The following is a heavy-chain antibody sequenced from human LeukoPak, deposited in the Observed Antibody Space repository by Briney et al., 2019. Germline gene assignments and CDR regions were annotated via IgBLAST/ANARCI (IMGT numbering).Heavy chain of an antibody. J-gene: IGHJ4*02. CDR3: ARDCGGYITGADFDY. V-gene: IGHV3-30*02. CDR1: GFTFSSYG. CDR2: IRYDGSNK. Sequence: GGSLRLSCAASGFTFSSYGMHWVRQAPGKGLEWVAFIRYDGSNKYYADSVKGRFTISRDNSKNTLYLQMNSLRAEDTAVYYCARDCGGYITGADFDYWGQGTLVTVSS. D-gene: IGHD1-20*01.